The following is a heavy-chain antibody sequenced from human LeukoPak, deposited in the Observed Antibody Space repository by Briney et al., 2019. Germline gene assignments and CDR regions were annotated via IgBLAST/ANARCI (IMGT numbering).Heavy chain of an antibody. V-gene: IGHV2-70*04. J-gene: IGHJ4*02. D-gene: IGHD6-19*01. CDR3: ARSSNSGGWYDVDY. Sequence: SGPTLVNPTQTLTLTCTFSGFSLSTIGMRMSWIRQPPGKAPEWLGRIDWDGNKLYRTSLENRLTISKDTSKNQVVLTMTSMDPVDTAAYYCARSSNSGGWYDVDYWGQGALVTVPS. CDR2: IDWDGNK. CDR1: GFSLSTIGMR.